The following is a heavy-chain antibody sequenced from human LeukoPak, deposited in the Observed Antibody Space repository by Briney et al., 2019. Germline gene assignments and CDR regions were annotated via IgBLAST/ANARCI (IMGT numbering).Heavy chain of an antibody. CDR1: GYTLTELS. J-gene: IGHJ4*02. D-gene: IGHD6-19*01. V-gene: IGHV1-24*01. CDR3: ATGPIAVAVSGVTFAFDY. Sequence: ASVKVSCKVSGYTLTELSMHWVRQAPGKGLEWMGGFDPEDGETVYAQKFRGRVTMTEDTSTDTAYMELSSLRSEDTAVYYCATGPIAVAVSGVTFAFDYWGQGTLVTVSS. CDR2: FDPEDGET.